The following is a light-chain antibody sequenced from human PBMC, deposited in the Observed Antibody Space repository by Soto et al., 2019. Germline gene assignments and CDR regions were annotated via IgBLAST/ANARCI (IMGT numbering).Light chain of an antibody. J-gene: IGKJ1*01. CDR2: DAS. CDR3: PQYNNWPPWT. CDR1: QSVSNN. V-gene: IGKV3-15*01. Sequence: ILMTQSPATLSVSPGERATLSCRASQSVSNNLAWYQQKPGQAPRLLIYDASTRATGIPARFSGSGSGKEFTLTISGLQSEDFAVYYCPQYNNWPPWTFGQGTKVEIK.